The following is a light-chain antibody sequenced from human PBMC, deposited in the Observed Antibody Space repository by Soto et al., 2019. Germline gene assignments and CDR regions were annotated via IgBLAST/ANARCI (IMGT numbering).Light chain of an antibody. V-gene: IGLV1-44*01. CDR3: AAWHDSLNGPV. J-gene: IGLJ2*01. CDR2: SNY. CDR1: NSNIGSST. Sequence: QSVLTQPPSASGTPGQRVTISCSGSNSNIGSSTVNWYQQVPGTAPKLLIFSNYQRPSGVPDRFSGSKSDTSASLAISGLQSDDEADYFCAAWHDSLNGPVFGGGTKLTVL.